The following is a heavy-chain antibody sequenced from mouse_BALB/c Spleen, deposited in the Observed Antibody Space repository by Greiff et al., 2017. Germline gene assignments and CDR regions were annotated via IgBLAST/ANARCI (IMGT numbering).Heavy chain of an antibody. CDR2: INPDSSTI. CDR3: ARWGAYAMDY. Sequence: EVMLVESGGGLVQPGGSLKLSCAASGFDFSRYWMSWVRQAPGKGLEWIGEINPDSSTINYTPSLKDKFIISRDNAKNTLYLQMSKVRSEDTALYYCARWGAYAMDYWGQGTSVTVSS. V-gene: IGHV4-1*02. CDR1: GFDFSRYW. J-gene: IGHJ4*01.